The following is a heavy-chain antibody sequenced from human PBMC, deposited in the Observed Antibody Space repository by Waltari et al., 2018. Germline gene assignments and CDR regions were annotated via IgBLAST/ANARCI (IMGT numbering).Heavy chain of an antibody. V-gene: IGHV3-30*02. J-gene: IGHJ4*02. Sequence: QVQLVESGGGVVQPGGSLRLSCAASGFPFSSYGMQWLRQAPGKGLEWVAFIRYDGSNKYYADSVKGRFTISRDNSKNTLYLQMNSLRAEDTAVYYCAKDRQVQGPFDYWGQGTLVTVSS. D-gene: IGHD3-10*01. CDR1: GFPFSSYG. CDR3: AKDRQVQGPFDY. CDR2: IRYDGSNK.